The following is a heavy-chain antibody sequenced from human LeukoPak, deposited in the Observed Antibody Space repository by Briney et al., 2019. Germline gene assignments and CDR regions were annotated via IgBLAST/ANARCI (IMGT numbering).Heavy chain of an antibody. CDR1: GFTFSSFG. D-gene: IGHD1-26*01. Sequence: GRSLTLSCAASGFTFSSFGMHWVRQAPGKGLEWVAVIWYDASNKYYADSVKGRFTISRDNSKNTLYLQMNGLRDDDTAVYYCVRGVGVSRFNYFDPWGQGTLVTVSS. J-gene: IGHJ5*02. CDR2: IWYDASNK. CDR3: VRGVGVSRFNYFDP. V-gene: IGHV3-33*01.